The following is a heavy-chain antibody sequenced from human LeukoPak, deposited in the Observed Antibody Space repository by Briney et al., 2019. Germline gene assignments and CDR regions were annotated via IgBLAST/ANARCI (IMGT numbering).Heavy chain of an antibody. CDR1: GFTFSNHA. V-gene: IGHV3-23*01. J-gene: IGHJ4*02. D-gene: IGHD1-26*01. Sequence: GGSLRLSCAASGFTFSNHAMSWVRQPPGKGLEWVSGISGSGGSTYYADSVKGRFTISRDNSKNTMYLQMNSLRAEDTAVYYCAKGGVSVWSGSYYWGQGILVTVSS. CDR2: ISGSGGST. CDR3: AKGGVSVWSGSYY.